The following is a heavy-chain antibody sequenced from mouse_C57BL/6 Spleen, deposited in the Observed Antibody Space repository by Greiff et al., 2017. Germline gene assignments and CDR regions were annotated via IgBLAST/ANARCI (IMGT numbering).Heavy chain of an antibody. CDR2: ICSGGST. J-gene: IGHJ3*01. V-gene: IGHV2-2*01. CDR3: ARSLRDYDGGAWFAY. Sequence: QVQLQQSGPGLVQPSQSLSITCTASGFSFTSYGVHWVRQSPGKGLEWLGVICSGGSTDYNAAFIARLSISKDNSKSQVFFKMNSLQAAGTAIYYCARSLRDYDGGAWFAYWGQGTLVTVSA. D-gene: IGHD2-4*01. CDR1: GFSFTSYG.